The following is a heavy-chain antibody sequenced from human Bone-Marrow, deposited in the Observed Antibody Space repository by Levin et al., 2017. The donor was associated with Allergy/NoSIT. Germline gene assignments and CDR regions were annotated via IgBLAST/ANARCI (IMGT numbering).Heavy chain of an antibody. CDR3: VRHVESGLSNWFDP. Sequence: SETLSLTCTVSGGSVTDTNYFWNWLRQSPGKRLQWIGHIYYTGTTNLNPSLKIRVTMSVDTSKNQFSLKLTSVTAADTAVYYCVRHVESGLSNWFDPWGQGTLVAVSS. CDR2: IYYTGTT. V-gene: IGHV4-61*01. D-gene: IGHD4/OR15-4a*01. J-gene: IGHJ5*02. CDR1: GGSVTDTNYF.